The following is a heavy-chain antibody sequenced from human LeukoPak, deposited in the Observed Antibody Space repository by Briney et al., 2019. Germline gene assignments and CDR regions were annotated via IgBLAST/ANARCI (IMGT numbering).Heavy chain of an antibody. Sequence: KPSETLSLTCTVSGDTIRRNHWSWIRQPPGQGLEWIGYVFYSESTNYNPSLRSRVTISLDTSKNQFSLKLTSVTAADTAVYYCARHRIVGARLFQYWGQGTLVTVSS. CDR1: GDTIRRNH. CDR2: VFYSEST. D-gene: IGHD1-26*01. V-gene: IGHV4-59*01. J-gene: IGHJ4*02. CDR3: ARHRIVGARLFQY.